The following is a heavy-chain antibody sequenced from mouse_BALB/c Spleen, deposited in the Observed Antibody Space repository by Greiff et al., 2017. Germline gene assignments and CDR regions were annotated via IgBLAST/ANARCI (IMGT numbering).Heavy chain of an antibody. Sequence: EVQLVESGGGLVQPGGSRKLSCAASGFTFSSFGMHWVRQAPEKGLEWVAYISSGSSTIYYADTVKGRSTISRDNPKNTLFLQLTSLRSEDTAMYYCARTDVFDYWGQGTTLTVSS. J-gene: IGHJ2*01. CDR2: ISSGSSTI. CDR3: ARTDVFDY. CDR1: GFTFSSFG. V-gene: IGHV5-17*02.